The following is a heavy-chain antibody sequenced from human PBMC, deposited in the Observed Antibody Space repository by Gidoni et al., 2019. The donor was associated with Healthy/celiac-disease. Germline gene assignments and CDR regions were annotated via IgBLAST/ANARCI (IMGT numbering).Heavy chain of an antibody. V-gene: IGHV3-21*01. D-gene: IGHD2-2*01. CDR2: MSSSSSYR. J-gene: IGHJ4*02. CDR1: GFTFSSYS. Sequence: EVQLVASGGGLVKPGGSLRLSCAASGFTFSSYSMDWVRQAPGTGLEWFSSMSSSSSYRYYADSVKGRFTIYRDNAKNSLYLQMNSLRAEDTAVYYCARETGGIVVGPAAYDYWGQGTLVTVSS. CDR3: ARETGGIVVGPAAYDY.